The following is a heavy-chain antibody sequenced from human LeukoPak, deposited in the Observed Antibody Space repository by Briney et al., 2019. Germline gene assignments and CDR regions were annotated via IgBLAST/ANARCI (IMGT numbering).Heavy chain of an antibody. D-gene: IGHD3-16*01. V-gene: IGHV4-39*07. CDR3: ARGRHTSPGLY. CDR2: IYYSGNT. CDR1: GGSISSSSYY. J-gene: IGHJ4*02. Sequence: SSETLSLTCTVSGGSISSSSYYWGWIRQPPGKGLEWIGSIYYSGNTYSNPSLNSRVTISVDTSKNQFSLNPSSVTAADTAVYYCARGRHTSPGLYWGQGTLVTVSS.